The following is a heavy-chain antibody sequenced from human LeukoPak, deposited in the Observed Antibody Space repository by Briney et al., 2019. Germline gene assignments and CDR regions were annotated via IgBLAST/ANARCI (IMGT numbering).Heavy chain of an antibody. CDR3: ARGAVAAFDY. V-gene: IGHV4-34*01. D-gene: IGHD6-19*01. Sequence: SETLSLTCAVYGGSLSTYYWSWIRQPPGKGLQWIGEINHSGSTKYIPSLKSRVTISVDTSKNQFSLKLSSVTAADTAVYYCARGAVAAFDYWGQGTLVTVSS. CDR2: INHSGST. CDR1: GGSLSTYY. J-gene: IGHJ4*02.